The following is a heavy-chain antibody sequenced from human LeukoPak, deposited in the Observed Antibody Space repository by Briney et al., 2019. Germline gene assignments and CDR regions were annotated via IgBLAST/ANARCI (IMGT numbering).Heavy chain of an antibody. CDR2: INHNGNVN. V-gene: IGHV3-7*01. CDR3: ARGETSYYDILTGYYYGMDV. CDR1: GFTFSSYW. D-gene: IGHD3-9*01. Sequence: GGSLRLSCAASGFTFSSYWMNWARQAPGKGLEWVASINHNGNVNYYVDSVKGRFTISRDNAKNSLYLQMNSLRAEDTAVYYCARGETSYYDILTGYYYGMDVWGQGTTVTVSS. J-gene: IGHJ6*02.